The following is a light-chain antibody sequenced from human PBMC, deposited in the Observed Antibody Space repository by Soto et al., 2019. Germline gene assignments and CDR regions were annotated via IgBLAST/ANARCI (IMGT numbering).Light chain of an antibody. J-gene: IGKJ4*01. CDR2: GTS. CDR3: QQYGTSPLT. V-gene: IGKV3-20*01. Sequence: EIVLTQSPGTLSLSPGEGATLSCRASQSISSSYLAWYQQKPGLAPRLLMYGTSSRAPGIPDRFSGTGSGKDFTITIRRLEPEDFAVYLCQQYGTSPLTFGGGTKVDIK. CDR1: QSISSSY.